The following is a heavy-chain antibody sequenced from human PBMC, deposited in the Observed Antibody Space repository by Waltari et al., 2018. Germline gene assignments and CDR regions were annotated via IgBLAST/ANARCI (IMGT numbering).Heavy chain of an antibody. CDR2: IWDDGSNK. CDR1: GFTFSSYG. CDR3: AKGLTVTTWDYFDY. V-gene: IGHV3-33*08. J-gene: IGHJ4*02. D-gene: IGHD4-4*01. Sequence: QVQLVESGGGVVQPGRSLRLSCAASGFTFSSYGMHWVRQAPGKGLEWVAVIWDDGSNKYYADSVKGRFTISRDNSKNTLYLQMNSLRAEDTAMYYCAKGLTVTTWDYFDYWGQGTLVTVSS.